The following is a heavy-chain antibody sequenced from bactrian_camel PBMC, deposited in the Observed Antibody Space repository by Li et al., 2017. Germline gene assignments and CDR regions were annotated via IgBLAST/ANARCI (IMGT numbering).Heavy chain of an antibody. V-gene: IGHV3S53*01. CDR1: GYTISSTE. CDR2: IASDAST. D-gene: IGHD2*01. CDR3: ACVVSHAGSSVLRSDFAY. Sequence: VQLVESGGGSVQAGGSLRLSCVASGYTISSTEMAWFRQAPGNEREGIAGIASDASTTYADSVRGRFTISQDNAKSTVDLRMNSLKPEDTAMYYCACVVSHAGSSVLRSDFAYWGQGTQVTVS. J-gene: IGHJ6*01.